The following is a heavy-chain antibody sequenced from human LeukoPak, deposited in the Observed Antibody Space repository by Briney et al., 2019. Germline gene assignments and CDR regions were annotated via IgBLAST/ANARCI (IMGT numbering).Heavy chain of an antibody. CDR2: IYSGGST. D-gene: IGHD3-9*01. CDR1: GFTVTGNY. V-gene: IGHV3-53*01. Sequence: GGSLRLSCAASGFTVTGNYMSWVRQAPGKGLEWVSVIYSGGSTFYADSVKGRFTISRDNSKNTLFLQMHSLKTEDTAVYYCTRERDILTEVFDYWGQGTLVTVSS. J-gene: IGHJ4*02. CDR3: TRERDILTEVFDY.